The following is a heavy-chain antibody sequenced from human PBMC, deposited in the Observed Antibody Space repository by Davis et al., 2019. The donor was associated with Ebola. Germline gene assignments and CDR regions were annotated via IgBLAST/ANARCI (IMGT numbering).Heavy chain of an antibody. D-gene: IGHD2-2*01. V-gene: IGHV1-3*01. CDR2: INGGNGNT. J-gene: IGHJ6*02. Sequence: AASVKVSCKASGGTFSSYAISWVRQAPGQRLEWMGWINGGNGNTRYAQKFQGRVTITRDTSASTAYMELSSLRSEDTAVYYCARDWCSSATCYAGYYNGMDVWGQGTTVTVSS. CDR3: ARDWCSSATCYAGYYNGMDV. CDR1: GGTFSSYA.